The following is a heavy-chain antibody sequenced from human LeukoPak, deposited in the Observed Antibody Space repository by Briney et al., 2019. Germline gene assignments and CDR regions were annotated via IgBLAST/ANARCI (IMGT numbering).Heavy chain of an antibody. V-gene: IGHV3-48*01. CDR2: ISSSSSTI. CDR1: GFTFSSYS. CDR3: ARAQYYDFWSGYDY. Sequence: GGSLRLSCAASGFTFSSYSMNWVRQAPGKGLEWVSYISSSSSTIYYADSVKGRFTISRDNAKNSLYLQMNSLRAEDTAVYYCARAQYYDFWSGYDYWGQGTLVTVSS. D-gene: IGHD3-3*01. J-gene: IGHJ4*02.